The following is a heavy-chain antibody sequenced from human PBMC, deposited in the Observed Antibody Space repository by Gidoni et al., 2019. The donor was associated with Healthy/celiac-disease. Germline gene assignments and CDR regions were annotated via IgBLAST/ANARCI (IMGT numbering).Heavy chain of an antibody. Sequence: QVQLVEFGGGLVKPGGSLRLSCAASGFTFSDYYMSWIRQAPGKGLGWVSYISSSVSTIYYADSVKGRFTIARDNAKNSLYLQMNSLRAEDTAVYYCARDSWESGQRRIPDYWGQGTLVTVSA. CDR1: GFTFSDYY. CDR2: ISSSVSTI. CDR3: ARDSWESGQRRIPDY. D-gene: IGHD5-18*01. J-gene: IGHJ4*02. V-gene: IGHV3-11*01.